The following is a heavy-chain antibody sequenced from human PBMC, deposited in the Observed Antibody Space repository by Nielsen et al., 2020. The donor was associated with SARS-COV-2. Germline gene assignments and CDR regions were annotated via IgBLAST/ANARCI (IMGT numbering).Heavy chain of an antibody. V-gene: IGHV5-51*01. J-gene: IGHJ4*02. CDR3: ASWSKSNWFDY. Sequence: GGSLRLSCKGSGYSYTSYWMGWVRQRPGKGLEWMGNIYLSDSRTVYSPSFQGQVTISADKSITTAYLQWSSLKATDTAIYFCASWSKSNWFDYWGQGTLVTVSA. CDR2: IYLSDSRT. D-gene: IGHD2-8*01. CDR1: GYSYTSYW.